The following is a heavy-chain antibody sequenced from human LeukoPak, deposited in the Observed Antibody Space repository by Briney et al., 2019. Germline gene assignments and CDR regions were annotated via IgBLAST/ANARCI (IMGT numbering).Heavy chain of an antibody. Sequence: GGSLRLSCVASGFPLSDYYMTWIRQAPGKGLEWVSYISGSGTSISYADSVKGRFTISRDNAKNSLYLQMNSLRAEDTAVYYCARDRTHMVTSDYYYYGMDVWGQGTTVTVSS. CDR3: ARDRTHMVTSDYYYYGMDV. V-gene: IGHV3-11*01. J-gene: IGHJ6*02. D-gene: IGHD2-21*02. CDR2: ISGSGTSI. CDR1: GFPLSDYY.